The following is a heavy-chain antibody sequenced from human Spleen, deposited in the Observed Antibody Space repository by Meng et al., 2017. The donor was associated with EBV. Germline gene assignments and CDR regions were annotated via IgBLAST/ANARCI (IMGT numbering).Heavy chain of an antibody. V-gene: IGHV4-34*02. Sequence: VLRPHGVAGSLEPAETLSLTCAVYGGSFSGYYWSWIRQPPGKGLEWIGEINHSGSANYNPSLKSRVTMSVDTSKNQFSLKLTSVTAADTSVYYCARAGLRGTPMIRGRYDYWGQGTLVTVSS. CDR3: ARAGLRGTPMIRGRYDY. CDR1: GGSFSGYY. CDR2: INHSGSA. J-gene: IGHJ4*02. D-gene: IGHD3-10*01.